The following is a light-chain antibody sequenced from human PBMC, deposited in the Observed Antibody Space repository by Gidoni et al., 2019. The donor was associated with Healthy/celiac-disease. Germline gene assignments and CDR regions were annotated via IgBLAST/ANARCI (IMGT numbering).Light chain of an antibody. CDR1: NIGSKS. J-gene: IGLJ3*02. CDR2: DDS. Sequence: SYVLTQPPSVSVATGQAARITCGGTNIGSKSVHWDQQKPGQAPVLVVYDDSDRPSGIPERFSGSNSGNTATLTISRVEAGDEADYYCQVWDSSSDHSNWVFGGGTKLTVL. CDR3: QVWDSSSDHSNWV. V-gene: IGLV3-21*02.